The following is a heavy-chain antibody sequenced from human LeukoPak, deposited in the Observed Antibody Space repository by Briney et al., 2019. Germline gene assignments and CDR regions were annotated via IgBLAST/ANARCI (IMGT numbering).Heavy chain of an antibody. J-gene: IGHJ4*02. V-gene: IGHV3-7*01. CDR3: ARYPAFYYFDY. CDR2: IKLDGSEK. D-gene: IGHD3-3*01. CDR1: GFTFSSYW. Sequence: GGSLRLSCAASGFTFSSYWMSWVRQAPGKGLEWVANIKLDGSEKYYVDSVKGRFTISRDNAKDSLYLQMNSLRAEDTAVYYCARYPAFYYFDYWGQGTLATVSS.